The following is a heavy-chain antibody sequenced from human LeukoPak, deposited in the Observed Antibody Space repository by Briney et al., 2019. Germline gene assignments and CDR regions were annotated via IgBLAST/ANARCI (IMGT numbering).Heavy chain of an antibody. CDR1: GGSISSYY. CDR3: AISSYYRVWFDP. D-gene: IGHD6-6*01. J-gene: IGHJ5*02. V-gene: IGHV4-59*12. Sequence: PSETLSLTCTVSGGSISSYYWSWVRQPPGKGLEWIGEIYHNGNTNYNPSLKSRVTISVDKSKNQFSLMLTSVTAADTAVYYCAISSYYRVWFDPWGQGTLVTVSS. CDR2: IYHNGNT.